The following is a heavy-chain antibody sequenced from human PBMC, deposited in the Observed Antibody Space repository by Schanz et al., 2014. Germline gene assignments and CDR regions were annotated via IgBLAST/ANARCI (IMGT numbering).Heavy chain of an antibody. CDR1: GYTFTAYF. J-gene: IGHJ4*02. CDR2: IIPVLNIA. Sequence: VQLVQSGAEVKRPGASVRVSCKASGYTFTAYFIHWVRQAPGQGLEWMGKIIPVLNIATYAQRFQGRVSITADTSTNTAYMELSSLTSEDTAVHYCARGRGCYDYWGQGSLVTVSP. D-gene: IGHD2-21*01. V-gene: IGHV1-69*09. CDR3: ARGRGCYDY.